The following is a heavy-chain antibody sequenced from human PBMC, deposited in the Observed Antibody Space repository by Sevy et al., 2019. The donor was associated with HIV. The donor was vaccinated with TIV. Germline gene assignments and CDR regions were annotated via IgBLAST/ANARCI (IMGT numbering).Heavy chain of an antibody. CDR3: ARDGSTSPLAGFFDY. CDR2: IIPIFGTA. CDR1: GGTFSSHA. D-gene: IGHD2-2*01. Sequence: ASVKVSCKASGGTFSSHAISWVRQAPGQGLEWMGGIIPIFGTANYAQKFQGRVTITADESTSTAYMELSSLRSEDTAVYYCARDGSTSPLAGFFDYWGQGTLVTVSS. J-gene: IGHJ4*02. V-gene: IGHV1-69*01.